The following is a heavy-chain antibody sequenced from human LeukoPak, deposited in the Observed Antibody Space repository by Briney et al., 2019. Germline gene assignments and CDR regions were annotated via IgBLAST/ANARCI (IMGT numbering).Heavy chain of an antibody. CDR2: ISSSGSTT. CDR1: GFTFSNYE. V-gene: IGHV3-48*03. CDR3: VRDRKGLGGNWFDP. J-gene: IGHJ5*02. Sequence: GGSLRLSCAASGFTFSNYEMNWVRQAPGKGLEWVSYISSSGSTTYYADSVKGRFTISRDNAKNSLYLQMNSLRAEDTAVYYCVRDRKGLGGNWFDPWGQGTLVTVSS. D-gene: IGHD4-23*01.